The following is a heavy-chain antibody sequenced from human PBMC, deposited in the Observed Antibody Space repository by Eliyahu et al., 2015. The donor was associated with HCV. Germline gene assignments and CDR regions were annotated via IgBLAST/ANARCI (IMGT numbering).Heavy chain of an antibody. CDR2: IYPGDSNT. CDR3: ATKLFYNTASGLDV. D-gene: IGHD1-1*01. CDR1: GYSFTNYW. J-gene: IGHJ6*02. V-gene: IGHV5-51*03. Sequence: EVQLVQSGTEVKKPGESLKXSCQGSGYSFTNYWIAWVRQMPGKGLEWMGIIYPGDSNTRYSPSFQGQVTISADKSITTAYLQWSSLKASDSAMYYCATKLFYNTASGLDVWGQGTTVTVSS.